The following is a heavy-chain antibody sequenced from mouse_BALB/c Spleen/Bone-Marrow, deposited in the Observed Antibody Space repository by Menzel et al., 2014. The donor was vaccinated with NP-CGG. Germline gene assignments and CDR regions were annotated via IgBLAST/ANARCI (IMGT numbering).Heavy chain of an antibody. CDR2: IFPGSGNT. J-gene: IGHJ2*01. CDR1: GYSFTSYY. Sequence: VKLMESGPELVKPGASVKISCKASGYSFTSYYIHWVKQRPGQGPEWIGWIFPGSGNTKYNEKFKGKATLTADTSSSTAYMQLSSLTSEDSAVYFCARRYGSSRYYFDYWGQGTTLTVSS. D-gene: IGHD1-1*01. V-gene: IGHV1-66*01. CDR3: ARRYGSSRYYFDY.